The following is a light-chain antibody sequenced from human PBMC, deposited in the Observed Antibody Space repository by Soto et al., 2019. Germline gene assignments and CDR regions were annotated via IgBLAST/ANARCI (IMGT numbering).Light chain of an antibody. CDR1: SSDVDTYKY. Sequence: QSALTQPASVSGSPGQSIIISCTGTSSDVDTYKYVSWYQQHPGKAPKLLIYEDSHRPSGVSDRFSGSKSGNTASLTISGLQAEDEADYYCCSYAGSTTRVLFGGGTKVTVL. CDR2: EDS. CDR3: CSYAGSTTRVL. V-gene: IGLV2-14*01. J-gene: IGLJ2*01.